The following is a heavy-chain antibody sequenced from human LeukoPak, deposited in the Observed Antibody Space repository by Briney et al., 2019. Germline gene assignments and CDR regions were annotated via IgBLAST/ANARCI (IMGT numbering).Heavy chain of an antibody. CDR2: IGTDSDT. V-gene: IGHV3-13*01. J-gene: IGHJ6*03. CDR3: ARGTLRGKYFFRDA. CDR1: GFTFSSFD. D-gene: IGHD1-1*01. Sequence: GGSLRLSCAASGFTFSSFDMHWVRQPTGQGLEWVSTIGTDSDTYSPGFVYGRFNPCRENAKNSLYLQRNSLTGGDMAVYYCARGTLRGKYFFRDAWGKGTTVTVSS.